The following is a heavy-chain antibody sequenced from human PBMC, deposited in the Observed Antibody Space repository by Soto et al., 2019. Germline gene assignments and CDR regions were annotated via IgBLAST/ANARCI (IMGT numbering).Heavy chain of an antibody. CDR2: IYSGGYT. V-gene: IGHV3-53*01. J-gene: IGHJ4*02. CDR3: APHPGGGGY. Sequence: EVQLVESGGGLIQPGGSLRLSCAVSGFTVSNNYMSWVRQAPGKGLEGVSVIYSGGYTAYGDSVKGRFTISRDNSKNTHFLQINRPGAHGTGVFSCAPHPGGGGYWGQGTLVTVSS. CDR1: GFTVSNNY. D-gene: IGHD3-10*01.